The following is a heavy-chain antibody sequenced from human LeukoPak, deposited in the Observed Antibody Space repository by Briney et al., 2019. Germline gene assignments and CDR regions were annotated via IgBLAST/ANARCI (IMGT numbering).Heavy chain of an antibody. Sequence: GGSLRLSCAASGFTFSSYAMSWVRQAPGKGLEWVSAISGSGGSTYYADSVKGRFTISRDNSKNTLYLQMNSLRAEDTAVYYCARATTVTSKFDYWGQGTLVTVSS. CDR2: ISGSGGST. CDR3: ARATTVTSKFDY. V-gene: IGHV3-23*01. D-gene: IGHD4-17*01. J-gene: IGHJ4*02. CDR1: GFTFSSYA.